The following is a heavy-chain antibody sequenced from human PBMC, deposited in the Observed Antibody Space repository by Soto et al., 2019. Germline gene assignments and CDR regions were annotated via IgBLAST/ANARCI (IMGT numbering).Heavy chain of an antibody. Sequence: PGGSLRLSCAASGFTVSTKHMSWVRQAPGKGLEWVSVIYSGGSTFYADSVRGRFTISRDNSKNTVNLQMNSLRAEDTAVYYCARDPWAADYWGQGTLVTVS. CDR1: GFTVSTKH. CDR3: ARDPWAADY. V-gene: IGHV3-66*01. CDR2: IYSGGST. D-gene: IGHD3-16*01. J-gene: IGHJ4*02.